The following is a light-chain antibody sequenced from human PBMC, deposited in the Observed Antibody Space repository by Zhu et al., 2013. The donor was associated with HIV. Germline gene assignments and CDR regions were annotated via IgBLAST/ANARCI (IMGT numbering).Light chain of an antibody. CDR3: LQYYSTPRT. CDR1: QSVSSN. J-gene: IGKJ2*01. Sequence: EIVMTQSPATLSVSPGERATLSCRASQSVSSNLAWYQQKPGQAPRLLIFGASNRATGVPDRFSGSGSGSDFTLTISSPQAEDVAVYYCLQYYSTPRTFGQGTKLEIK. V-gene: IGKV3D-15*01. CDR2: GAS.